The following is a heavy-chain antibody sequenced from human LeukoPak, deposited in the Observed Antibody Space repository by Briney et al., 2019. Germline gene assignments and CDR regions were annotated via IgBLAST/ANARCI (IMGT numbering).Heavy chain of an antibody. D-gene: IGHD6-13*01. J-gene: IGHJ3*02. Sequence: KTSETLSLTCTVSGGSVSSGSYYWSWIRQPPGKGLEWIGYIYYSGSTNYNPSLKSRVTISVDTSKNQFSLKLSSVTAADTAVYYCARDWYSSSWSDAFDIWGQGTMVTVSS. V-gene: IGHV4-61*01. CDR2: IYYSGST. CDR1: GGSVSSGSYY. CDR3: ARDWYSSSWSDAFDI.